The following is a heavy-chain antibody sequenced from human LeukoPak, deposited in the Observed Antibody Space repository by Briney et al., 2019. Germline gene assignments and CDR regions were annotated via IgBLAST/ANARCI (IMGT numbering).Heavy chain of an antibody. CDR2: ISGSGGST. CDR3: AKEVGVAAWEDY. J-gene: IGHJ4*02. V-gene: IGHV3-23*01. CDR1: GFTFNSYA. Sequence: QSGGSLRLSCGVSGFTFNSYAMSWVRQAPGKGREWVSTISGSGGSTYYADSVKGRFTISRDNSKNTLYLQMNSLRAEDTAVYYCAKEVGVAAWEDYWGQGTLVAVSS. D-gene: IGHD6-13*01.